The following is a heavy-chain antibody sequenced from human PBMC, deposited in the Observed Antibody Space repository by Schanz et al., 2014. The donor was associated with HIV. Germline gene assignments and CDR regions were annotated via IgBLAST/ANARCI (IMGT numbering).Heavy chain of an antibody. J-gene: IGHJ4*02. D-gene: IGHD4-17*01. CDR3: AREWATVTTLGD. CDR2: ISAYNGNT. CDR1: GYTFISYG. Sequence: QVQLVQSGTEVKKPGASVKVSCKASGYTFISYGISWVRQAPGQGLEWMGWISAYNGNTNYAQKFQGRLTMTTDTSTSTAYMELRSLRSDDTAVYYCAREWATVTTLGDWGQGTLVTVSS. V-gene: IGHV1-18*01.